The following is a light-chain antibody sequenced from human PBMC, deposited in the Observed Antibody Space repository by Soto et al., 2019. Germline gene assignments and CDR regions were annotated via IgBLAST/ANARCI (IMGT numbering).Light chain of an antibody. Sequence: DIQMTQSPSTLSAPVGDRVTITFRASQSISNRLAWYQQKPGKAPKVVIYDASSLESGVPSRFSGSGSGTEFILTINSLQPDDFATYCCQHYGGMWAFGQGTKVDI. CDR1: QSISNR. V-gene: IGKV1-5*01. CDR2: DAS. CDR3: QHYGGMWA. J-gene: IGKJ1*01.